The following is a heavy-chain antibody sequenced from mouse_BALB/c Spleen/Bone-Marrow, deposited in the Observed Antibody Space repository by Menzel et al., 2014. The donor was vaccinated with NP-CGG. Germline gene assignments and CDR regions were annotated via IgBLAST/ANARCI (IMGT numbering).Heavy chain of an antibody. J-gene: IGHJ3*01. V-gene: IGHV1-80*01. D-gene: IGHD2-4*01. Sequence: VKLQESGAELVRPGSSVKISCKASGYAFSSYWMNWVKQRPGQGLEWIGQIYPGDGDTNYNGKLKGKATLTADKSSSTAYMQLSSLTSEDSAVYFCAREGYDYDWFAYWGQGTLVTVSA. CDR2: IYPGDGDT. CDR3: AREGYDYDWFAY. CDR1: GYAFSSYW.